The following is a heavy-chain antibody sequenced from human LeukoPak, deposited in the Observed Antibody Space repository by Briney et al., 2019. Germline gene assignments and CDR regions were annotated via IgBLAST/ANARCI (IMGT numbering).Heavy chain of an antibody. J-gene: IGHJ2*01. CDR1: RASGTSYY. V-gene: IGHV4-59*08. D-gene: IGHD4-17*01. CDR2: IYYSGST. CDR3: ARRGYGGNPSYFDL. Sequence: SETLSLTCTVSRASGTSYYWSWIRQPPGKGLEWIGYIYYSGSTNYNPSLKSRVTISVDTSKNQFSLKLSSVTAADTAVYYCARRGYGGNPSYFDLWGRGTLVTVSS.